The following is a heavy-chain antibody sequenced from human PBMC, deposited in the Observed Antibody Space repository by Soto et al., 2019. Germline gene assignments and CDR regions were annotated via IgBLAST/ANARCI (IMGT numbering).Heavy chain of an antibody. D-gene: IGHD1-26*01. CDR2: IYYSGST. CDR1: GGSISSSSYD. CDR3: ARLGENYSDSVYYYYYGMDV. Sequence: TLSLTCTVSGGSISSSSYDWGCIRQPPGKGLEWIGSIYYSGSTYYNPSLKSRVTISVDTSKNQFSLKLSSVTAADTAVYYCARLGENYSDSVYYYYYGMDVWGQGTTVTVSS. J-gene: IGHJ6*02. V-gene: IGHV4-39*01.